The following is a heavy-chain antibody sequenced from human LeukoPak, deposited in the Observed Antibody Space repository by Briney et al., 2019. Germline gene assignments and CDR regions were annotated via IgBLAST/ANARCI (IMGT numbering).Heavy chain of an antibody. D-gene: IGHD5/OR15-5a*01. CDR1: GFTFSDHP. J-gene: IGHJ4*02. CDR2: IGSGGTKK. CDR3: ARQMTSTRLFDS. Sequence: PGRSLRLSCVASGFTFSDHPFHWVRQSPDKGLEWVALIGSGGTKKYYADSVQGRFTVSRENSKNTLFLQMNTLRADDTAVYFCARQMTSTRLFDSWGQGTLVTVSS. V-gene: IGHV3-30*04.